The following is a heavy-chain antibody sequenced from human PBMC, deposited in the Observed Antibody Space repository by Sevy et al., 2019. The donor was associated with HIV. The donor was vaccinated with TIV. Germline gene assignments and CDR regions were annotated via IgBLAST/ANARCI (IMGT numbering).Heavy chain of an antibody. CDR2: IYYSGST. V-gene: IGHV4-59*01. D-gene: IGHD3-22*01. Sequence: SETLSLTCTVSGGSISSYYWSWIRQPPGKGLEWIGYIYYSGSTNYNPSLKSRVTISVDTSKNQFSLKLSSVTAADTAVYYCARVGGYYDSSGDTYDYWGQGTLVTISS. CDR1: GGSISSYY. J-gene: IGHJ4*02. CDR3: ARVGGYYDSSGDTYDY.